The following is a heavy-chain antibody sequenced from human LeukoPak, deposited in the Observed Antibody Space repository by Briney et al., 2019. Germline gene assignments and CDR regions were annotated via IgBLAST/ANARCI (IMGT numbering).Heavy chain of an antibody. CDR2: IYTSGST. J-gene: IGHJ6*03. CDR3: ARGVTIFGLLPYYYYYMDV. CDR1: GGSISSYY. V-gene: IGHV4-4*07. Sequence: SETLSLTCTVSGGSISSYYWSWIRQPAGKGLEWIGRIYTSGSTSYNPSLKSRVTMSVDTSKNQFSLKLSSVTAADTAVYYCARGVTIFGLLPYYYYYMDVWGKGTTVTVSS. D-gene: IGHD3-3*01.